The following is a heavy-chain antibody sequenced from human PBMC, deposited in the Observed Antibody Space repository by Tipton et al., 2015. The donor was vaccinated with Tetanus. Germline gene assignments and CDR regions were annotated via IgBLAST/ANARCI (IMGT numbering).Heavy chain of an antibody. D-gene: IGHD3-3*01. CDR2: ILYGGGT. CDR3: ARIHDFLSGHFDF. V-gene: IGHV4-61*01. J-gene: IGHJ4*02. Sequence: GLVKPSETLSLTCSVSGASVSNSSLYWGWIRQPPGKGLEYIGYILYGGGTHYNPSLKSRVTVSADPSQNQFSLKLTSVTAADTAVYYCARIHDFLSGHFDFWGQGTLVAVSS. CDR1: GASVSNSSLY.